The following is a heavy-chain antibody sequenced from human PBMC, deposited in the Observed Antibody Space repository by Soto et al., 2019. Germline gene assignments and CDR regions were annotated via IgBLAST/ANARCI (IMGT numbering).Heavy chain of an antibody. CDR2: ISAYNGNT. V-gene: IGHV1-18*01. CDR1: RYTSTSNA. Sequence: ASVKVSCKASRYTSTSNAIRWVRQAPGQGLEWMGWISAYNGNTNYAQKLQGRVTMTTDTSTSTAYMELRSLRSDDTAVYYCARTYSSSFNAFDIWGQGTMVTVSS. D-gene: IGHD6-6*01. CDR3: ARTYSSSFNAFDI. J-gene: IGHJ3*02.